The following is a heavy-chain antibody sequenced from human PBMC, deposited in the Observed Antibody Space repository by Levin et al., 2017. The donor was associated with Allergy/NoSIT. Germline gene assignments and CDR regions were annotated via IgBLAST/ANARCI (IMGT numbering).Heavy chain of an antibody. V-gene: IGHV4-59*01. CDR1: GGSFTSYF. D-gene: IGHD3-10*01. CDR3: AREIGGDYFTSGSRANRFDP. Sequence: SETLSLTCSVSGGSFTSYFWNWFRQPPGRGLEWIGYIFHTGSAYYNPSLESRVTMSVDTSKNQFSLHLKSVTAADTGIYYCAREIGGDYFTSGSRANRFDPWGQGTQVTVSS. CDR2: IFHTGSA. J-gene: IGHJ5*02.